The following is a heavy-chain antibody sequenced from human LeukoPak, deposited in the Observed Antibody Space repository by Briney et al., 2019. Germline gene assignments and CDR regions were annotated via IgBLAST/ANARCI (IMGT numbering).Heavy chain of an antibody. V-gene: IGHV3-30-3*01. D-gene: IGHD3-16*01. CDR3: ARDQEAVFGFAFDI. CDR1: GFTFSSYA. J-gene: IGHJ3*02. Sequence: GRSLRLSCAASGFTFSSYAIHWVRQAPGKGLEWVAVISYDGSNKYYADSVKGRFTISRDNSKNTLYLQMNSLRAEDTAVYYCARDQEAVFGFAFDIWGQGTMVTVSS. CDR2: ISYDGSNK.